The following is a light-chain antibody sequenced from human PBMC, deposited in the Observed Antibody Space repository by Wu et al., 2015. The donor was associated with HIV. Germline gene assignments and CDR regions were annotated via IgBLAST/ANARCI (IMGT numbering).Light chain of an antibody. CDR3: QQYGSSPP. V-gene: IGKV3-20*01. CDR2: GAS. J-gene: IGKJ3*01. Sequence: EIVLTQSPGTLSLSPGERATLSCRVSQSVSSSYLAWYQQKPGQAPRLLIYGASSRATGIPDRFSGSGSGTDFTLTISRLEPEDFAVYYCQQYGSSPPFGPGTKVDIK. CDR1: QSVSSSY.